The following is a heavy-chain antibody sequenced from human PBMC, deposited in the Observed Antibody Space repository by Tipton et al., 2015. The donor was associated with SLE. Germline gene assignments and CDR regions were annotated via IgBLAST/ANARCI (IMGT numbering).Heavy chain of an antibody. D-gene: IGHD2-8*01. V-gene: IGHV4-38-2*02. J-gene: IGHJ4*02. Sequence: TLSLTCTVSRYSITTGYFWGWIRQSPGKGLEWIGTMSHSGGTYYNPSLDSRMTMSVDTANNQFSLDLSSVTAADTSTYYCARQYSTITGNESWGQGILVTLSS. CDR1: RYSITTGYF. CDR2: MSHSGGT. CDR3: ARQYSTITGNES.